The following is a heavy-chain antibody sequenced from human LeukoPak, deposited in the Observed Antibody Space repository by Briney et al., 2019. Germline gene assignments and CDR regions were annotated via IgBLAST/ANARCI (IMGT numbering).Heavy chain of an antibody. D-gene: IGHD2-15*01. J-gene: IGHJ3*02. V-gene: IGHV3-23*01. CDR3: AKEGYCSGGSCYSNAFDM. Sequence: GGSLRLSCAASGFTFSSYVMSWVRQAPGKGLEWVSGISSSGGSTYYADPVKGRFTISRDNSKNTLYLQMNSLRAEDTALYYCAKEGYCSGGSCYSNAFDMWGQGTMVTVSS. CDR1: GFTFSSYV. CDR2: ISSSGGST.